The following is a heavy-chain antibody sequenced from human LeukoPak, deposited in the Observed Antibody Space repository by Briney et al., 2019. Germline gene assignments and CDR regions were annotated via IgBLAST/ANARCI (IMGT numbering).Heavy chain of an antibody. V-gene: IGHV4-4*07. D-gene: IGHD3-10*01. Sequence: SETLSLTCTVSGDSISNYYWNWIRQPAGQGLEWIGRIYSSGSTNYNPSLKTRLTMSVDTSKNQFSLKLSSVTAADTAVYYCSRETFYYGSGSYYNPLDSWGQGTLVTVSS. CDR2: IYSSGST. J-gene: IGHJ4*02. CDR1: GDSISNYY. CDR3: SRETFYYGSGSYYNPLDS.